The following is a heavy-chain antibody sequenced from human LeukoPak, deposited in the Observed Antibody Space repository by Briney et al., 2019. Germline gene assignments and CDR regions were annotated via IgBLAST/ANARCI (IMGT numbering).Heavy chain of an antibody. Sequence: GGSLRLSCAASGFTFSRYWMSWVRQAPGKGLEWVANIEQDGSETYYVDSVKGRFTISRDNAKTSLYLQMNSLRAEDTAVYYCARVLVSSGWPYCFDYWGQGTLVTASS. D-gene: IGHD6-19*01. J-gene: IGHJ4*02. CDR2: IEQDGSET. CDR3: ARVLVSSGWPYCFDY. V-gene: IGHV3-7*01. CDR1: GFTFSRYW.